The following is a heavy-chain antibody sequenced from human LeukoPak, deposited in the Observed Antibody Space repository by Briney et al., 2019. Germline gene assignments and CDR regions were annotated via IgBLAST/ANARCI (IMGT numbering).Heavy chain of an antibody. V-gene: IGHV4-30-2*01. D-gene: IGHD2-15*01. CDR1: GGSIGSGGYS. J-gene: IGHJ4*02. CDR2: IYHSGST. CDR3: ARESEYCSGGSCPALDY. Sequence: SETLSLTCAVSGGSIGSGGYSWSWIRQPPGKGLEWIGYIYHSGSTYYNPSLKSRVTISVDTSKNQFSLKLSSVTAADTAVYYCARESEYCSGGSCPALDYWGQGTLVTVSS.